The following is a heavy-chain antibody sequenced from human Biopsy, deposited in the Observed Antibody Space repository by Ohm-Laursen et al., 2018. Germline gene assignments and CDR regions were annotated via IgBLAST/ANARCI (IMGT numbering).Heavy chain of an antibody. CDR2: INAKTGDT. V-gene: IGHV1-2*02. CDR1: GYTFTGYH. CDR3: TRGGYYYDSLAYYYWFDP. J-gene: IGHJ5*02. D-gene: IGHD3-22*01. Sequence: ASVKVSCKASGYTFTGYHVHWVRQAPGQGLECMGWINAKTGDTNYAQKFQGRVTMTRDTSISTAYVDLSSLRSDDTAVYYCTRGGYYYDSLAYYYWFDPWGQGTLVTVSS.